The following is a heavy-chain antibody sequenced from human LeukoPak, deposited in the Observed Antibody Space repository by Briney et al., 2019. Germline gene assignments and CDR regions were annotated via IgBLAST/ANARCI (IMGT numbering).Heavy chain of an antibody. J-gene: IGHJ6*03. CDR2: IYTSGST. V-gene: IGHV4-4*07. CDR3: ARDLSVDYYYYMDV. D-gene: IGHD2-15*01. Sequence: SETLSLTCTVSGGSISSYYWSWIRQPAGKGLEWIRRIYTSGSTNYNPSLKSRVTMSIDTSKNQFSLKLSSVTAADTAVYYCARDLSVDYYYYMDVWGKGTTVTVSS. CDR1: GGSISSYY.